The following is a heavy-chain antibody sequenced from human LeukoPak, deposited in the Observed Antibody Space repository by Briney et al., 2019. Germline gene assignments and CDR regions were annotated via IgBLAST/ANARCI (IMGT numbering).Heavy chain of an antibody. CDR1: GFTFTGKA. CDR2: ISGSGGST. Sequence: GGSLRLSCEAPGFTFTGKAMSGVPQAPGRGLGWVSAISGSGGSTYYADSVKGRFTISRDNSKNALYLQMNKLRAEDTAVYYCAKAVSGSYYFDYWGQGTLVTVSS. V-gene: IGHV3-23*01. J-gene: IGHJ4*02. D-gene: IGHD3-16*01. CDR3: AKAVSGSYYFDY.